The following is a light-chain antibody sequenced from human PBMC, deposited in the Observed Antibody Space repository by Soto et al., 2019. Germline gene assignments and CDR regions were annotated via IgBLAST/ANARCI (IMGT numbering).Light chain of an antibody. V-gene: IGKV4-1*01. J-gene: IGKJ1*01. CDR1: QSVLYSSNNKNY. CDR3: QHYYSTPRT. CDR2: WAS. Sequence: DIVMTQSPDSLAVSLGGRATINCKSSQSVLYSSNNKNYLAWYQQKPGQPPKLLIYWASTRESGVPDRFSGSGSGTDFTLTISSLQAEDVAVYYCQHYYSTPRTFGQGTKVEIK.